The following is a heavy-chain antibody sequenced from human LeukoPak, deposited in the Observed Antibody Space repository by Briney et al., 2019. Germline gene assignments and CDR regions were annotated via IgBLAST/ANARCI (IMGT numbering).Heavy chain of an antibody. Sequence: GGSLRLSCEASGFTFSSNAMSWVRQAPGKGLEWVSAISGGGNTYYADSVKGRFTISRDNARNSLYMEMNDLIAEDTAFYYCARGENGSFDHWGQGTLVIVSS. CDR2: ISGGGNT. CDR3: ARGENGSFDH. D-gene: IGHD3-10*01. J-gene: IGHJ4*02. V-gene: IGHV3-23*01. CDR1: GFTFSSNA.